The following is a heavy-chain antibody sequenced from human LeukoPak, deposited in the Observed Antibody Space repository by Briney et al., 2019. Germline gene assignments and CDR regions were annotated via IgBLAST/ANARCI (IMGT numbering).Heavy chain of an antibody. Sequence: SETLSLTCTVSGGSISSGGYYWSWIRQPPGKGLEWIGYIYYSGSTNYNPSLKSRVTISVDTSKNQFSLKLSSVTAADTAVYYCARAVWGYSYGYSFDYGGQGTLVTVSS. CDR1: GGSISSGGYY. CDR3: ARAVWGYSYGYSFDY. V-gene: IGHV4-61*08. J-gene: IGHJ4*02. CDR2: IYYSGST. D-gene: IGHD5-18*01.